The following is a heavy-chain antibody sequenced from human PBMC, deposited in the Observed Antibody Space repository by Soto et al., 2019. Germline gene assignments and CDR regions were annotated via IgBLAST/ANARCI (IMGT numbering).Heavy chain of an antibody. CDR2: INPSGGST. CDR1: GYTFTSYY. V-gene: IGHV1-46*01. J-gene: IGHJ4*02. CDR3: VADTPEVGGWLDY. D-gene: IGHD6-19*01. Sequence: GASVKVSCKASGYTFTSYYMHWVRQAPGQGLEWMGIINPSGGSTSYAQKFQGRVTMTRDTSTNTLYLHMNSLQTEDTAVYYCVADTPEVGGWLDYWGPGTLVTVSS.